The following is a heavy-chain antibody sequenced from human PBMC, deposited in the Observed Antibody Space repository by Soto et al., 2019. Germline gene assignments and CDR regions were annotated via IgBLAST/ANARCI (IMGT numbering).Heavy chain of an antibody. CDR2: IWYDGSNK. D-gene: IGHD3-10*01. CDR3: ARDGRFGELAHLDY. J-gene: IGHJ4*02. CDR1: GFTFSSYG. V-gene: IGHV3-33*01. Sequence: QVQLVESGGGVVQPGRSLRLSCAASGFTFSSYGMHWVRQAPGKGLEWVAVIWYDGSNKYYADSVKGRFTISRDNSKNTLYLQMNSLRAEDTAVYYCARDGRFGELAHLDYWGQETLVTVSS.